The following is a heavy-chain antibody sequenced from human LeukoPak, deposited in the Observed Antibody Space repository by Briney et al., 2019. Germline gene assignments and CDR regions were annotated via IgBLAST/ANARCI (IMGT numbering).Heavy chain of an antibody. V-gene: IGHV4-38-2*01. CDR3: ARLPPPRYYYCCYDMDV. Sequence: SETLSLTFAVSGPSISSGYSGAWIPQPPGKGLEGIGSIFHSGSTSYNPSLKSRFTISVDTSKNQFSLKLSSVTAADTAVYYCARLPPPRYYYCCYDMDVWGKGTTVTVSS. CDR2: IFHSGST. J-gene: IGHJ6*03. CDR1: GPSISSGYS.